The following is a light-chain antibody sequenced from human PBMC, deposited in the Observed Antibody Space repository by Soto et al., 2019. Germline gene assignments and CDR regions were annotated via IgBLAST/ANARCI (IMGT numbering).Light chain of an antibody. CDR2: EAS. Sequence: EIQMTQSPATLSASVGDRVTITCRASQSSSSWLAWYQQKPGKAPKLLIYEASSLESGVPSRFSGSGSGTEFTLAINSLQPADFATYYCQQSYRTPITFGQGTRLEI. CDR1: QSSSSW. V-gene: IGKV1-5*01. CDR3: QQSYRTPIT. J-gene: IGKJ5*01.